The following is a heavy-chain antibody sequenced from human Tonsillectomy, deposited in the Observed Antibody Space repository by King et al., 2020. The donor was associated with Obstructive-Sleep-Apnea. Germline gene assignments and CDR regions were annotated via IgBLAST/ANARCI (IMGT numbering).Heavy chain of an antibody. Sequence: QLVESGGGLVKPGGSLRLACAASEFTFSTYSMNWVRQAPGKGLEWVSSISGSGSYIYHADSVKGRFTISRDNAKNSLYLEMNSLRAGDTAIYYCARGRSAWIAVFDYWGQGTLVTVSS. V-gene: IGHV3-21*01. CDR2: ISGSGSYI. J-gene: IGHJ4*02. CDR1: EFTFSTYS. CDR3: ARGRSAWIAVFDY. D-gene: IGHD6-19*01.